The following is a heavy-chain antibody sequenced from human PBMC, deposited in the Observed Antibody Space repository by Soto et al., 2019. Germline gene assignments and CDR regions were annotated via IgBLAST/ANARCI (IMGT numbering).Heavy chain of an antibody. CDR3: AREGGDSSFSGPNDAFDI. V-gene: IGHV4-59*01. J-gene: IGHJ3*02. D-gene: IGHD6-13*01. CDR2: TYYSGST. Sequence: PSETLSLTCTVSGGSISSYYWSWIRQPPGKGLEWIGYTYYSGSTNYNPSLKSRVTISVDTSKNQFSLKLSSVTAADTAVYYCAREGGDSSFSGPNDAFDIWGQGTMVTVSS. CDR1: GGSISSYY.